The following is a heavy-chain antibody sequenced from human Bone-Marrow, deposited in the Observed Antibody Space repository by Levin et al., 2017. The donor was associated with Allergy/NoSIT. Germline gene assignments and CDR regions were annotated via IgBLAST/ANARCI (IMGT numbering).Heavy chain of an antibody. CDR1: GFTFSSYG. Sequence: PGGSLRLSCAASGFTFSSYGMHWVRQAPGKGLEWVAVISYDGSHKYYADSVKGRFTISRDNSKNTLYLQMNSLRAEDTAVYYCAKDLTLVPAGIGTAAAGTGSDYWGQGTLVTVSS. CDR3: AKDLTLVPAGIGTAAAGTGSDY. V-gene: IGHV3-30*18. D-gene: IGHD6-13*01. CDR2: ISYDGSHK. J-gene: IGHJ4*02.